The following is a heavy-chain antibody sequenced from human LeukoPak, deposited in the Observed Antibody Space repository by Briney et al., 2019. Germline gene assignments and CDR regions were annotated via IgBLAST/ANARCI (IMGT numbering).Heavy chain of an antibody. Sequence: SETLSLTCTVSGGSINSGSYYWGWIRQPPGKGLEWIGSIYYSGSPNYNPSLKSRVTISIDTSKNQFSLKLSSVTAADTAVYYCARDRVGTTGVPYFDFWGQGTLVTVSS. V-gene: IGHV4-39*07. CDR1: GGSINSGSYY. CDR2: IYYSGSP. D-gene: IGHD1-26*01. CDR3: ARDRVGTTGVPYFDF. J-gene: IGHJ4*01.